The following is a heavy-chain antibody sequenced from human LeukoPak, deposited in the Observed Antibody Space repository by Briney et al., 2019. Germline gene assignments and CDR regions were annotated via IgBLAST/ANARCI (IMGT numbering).Heavy chain of an antibody. Sequence: GGSLRLSCAAFGFTVNSNYMTWVRQAPGRGLEWVSVIYSGGSTYYADSVKGRFTISRDNAKNSLYLQMNSLRAEDTALYYCAKDTEYYGSGSYFDYWGQGTLVTVSS. J-gene: IGHJ4*02. CDR1: GFTVNSNY. V-gene: IGHV3-53*05. CDR2: IYSGGST. CDR3: AKDTEYYGSGSYFDY. D-gene: IGHD3-10*01.